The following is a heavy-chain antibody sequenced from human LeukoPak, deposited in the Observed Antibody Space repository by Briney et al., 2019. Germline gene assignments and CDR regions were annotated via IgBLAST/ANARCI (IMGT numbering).Heavy chain of an antibody. CDR3: AKVGVITAQRPHYMDV. J-gene: IGHJ6*03. CDR2: ISGSGGST. Sequence: GGTLRLSCAASGFTFSSYGMSWVRQAPGKGLEWVSAISGSGGSTYYADSVKGRFTISRDNSKNTLYLQMNSLRAEDTAVYYCAKVGVITAQRPHYMDVWGKGTTVTISS. CDR1: GFTFSSYG. V-gene: IGHV3-23*01. D-gene: IGHD3-22*01.